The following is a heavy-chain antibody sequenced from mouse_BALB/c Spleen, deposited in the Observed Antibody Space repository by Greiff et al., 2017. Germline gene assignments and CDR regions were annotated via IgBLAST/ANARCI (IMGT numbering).Heavy chain of an antibody. CDR1: GYTFTSYW. CDR2: INPSTGYT. V-gene: IGHV1-7*01. J-gene: IGHJ3*01. Sequence: VQLQQSGAELAKPGASVKMSCKASGYTFTSYWMHWVKQRPGQGLEWIGYINPSTGYTEYNQKFKDKATLTADKSSSTAYMQLSSLTSEDSAVYYSARKRTGKGFAYWGQGTLVTVSA. CDR3: ARKRTGKGFAY.